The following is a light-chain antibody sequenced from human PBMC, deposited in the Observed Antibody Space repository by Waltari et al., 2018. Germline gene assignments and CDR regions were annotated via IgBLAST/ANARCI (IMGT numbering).Light chain of an antibody. CDR1: SGDVGGYDY. V-gene: IGLV2-14*03. CDR3: SSWTTSDTRKVI. CDR2: DVT. J-gene: IGLJ2*01. Sequence: QSALTQPASVSGSPGPSITISCTGTSGDVGGYDYVSWYQQHPGKAPKLVIYDVTKRPSGISVRFSGSKSGTTASPGISGLQADDEAVYFCSSWTTSDTRKVIFGGGTKLTVL.